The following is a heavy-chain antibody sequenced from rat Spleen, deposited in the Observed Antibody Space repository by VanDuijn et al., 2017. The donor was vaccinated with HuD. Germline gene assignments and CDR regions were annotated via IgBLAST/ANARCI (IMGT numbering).Heavy chain of an antibody. CDR1: GFTFSNYY. D-gene: IGHD1-12*02. Sequence: EVQLVESGGGLVQPGRSMKLSCAASGFTFSNYYMDWVRQAPTKGLEWVASISISGDDTYYRDSVKGRFTISRDDAKSTLYLQMNSLRSEDTATYYCARPPYDGTYYHYFDYWGQGVMVTVSS. CDR3: ARPPYDGTYYHYFDY. CDR2: ISISGDDT. J-gene: IGHJ2*01. V-gene: IGHV5-25*01.